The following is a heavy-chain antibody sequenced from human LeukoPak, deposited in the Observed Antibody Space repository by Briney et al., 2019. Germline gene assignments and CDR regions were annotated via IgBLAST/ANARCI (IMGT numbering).Heavy chain of an antibody. D-gene: IGHD3-3*01. Sequence: PGGSLRLSCAASGFSFSSDAMSWVRQSPGKGLEWVSLIYSGGTTDYADSVKGRFTISRDISKNTLSLQMSSLRAEDTAVYYCAGGTDFWSGYSFDSWGQGTLVTVSS. J-gene: IGHJ4*02. CDR1: GFSFSSDA. CDR2: IYSGGTT. CDR3: AGGTDFWSGYSFDS. V-gene: IGHV3-53*01.